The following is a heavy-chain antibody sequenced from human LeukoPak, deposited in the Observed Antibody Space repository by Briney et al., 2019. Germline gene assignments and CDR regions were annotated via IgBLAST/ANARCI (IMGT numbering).Heavy chain of an antibody. Sequence: SETLSLTCTVSGGSISSYYWSWIRQPPGKGLEWIGYIYYSGSTNYNPSLKSRVTISVDTSKNQFSLKLSSVTAADTAVYYCARHITSSSWFDAFDIWGQGTMVTVSS. CDR2: IYYSGST. CDR3: ARHITSSSWFDAFDI. V-gene: IGHV4-59*08. J-gene: IGHJ3*02. CDR1: GGSISSYY. D-gene: IGHD6-13*01.